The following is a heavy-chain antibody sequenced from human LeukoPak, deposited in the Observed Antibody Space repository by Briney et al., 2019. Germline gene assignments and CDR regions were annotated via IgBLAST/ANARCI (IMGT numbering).Heavy chain of an antibody. CDR2: ISAYNGNT. J-gene: IGHJ5*02. CDR1: SYTFTSYG. V-gene: IGHV1-18*01. Sequence: EASVKVSCKASSYTFTSYGISWVRQAPGQGLEWMGRISAYNGNTNYAQKLQGRVTMTTDTSTSTAYMELSSLRSEDTAVYYCAREAITIFGVVRTQTTYGPHRFDPWGQGTLVTVSS. CDR3: AREAITIFGVVRTQTTYGPHRFDP. D-gene: IGHD3-3*01.